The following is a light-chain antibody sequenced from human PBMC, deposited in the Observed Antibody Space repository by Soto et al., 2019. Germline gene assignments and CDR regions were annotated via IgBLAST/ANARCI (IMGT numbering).Light chain of an antibody. V-gene: IGKV1-27*01. J-gene: IGKJ1*01. CDR1: QGISNY. CDR2: AAS. CDR3: QKYNNAPRT. Sequence: DIQMTQSPSSLSASVGDTVTITCRASQGISNYLACYQQKPGQVPNLLIYAASTLQSGVPSRFSGSGSGTDFTLTISSLRPEDVATYYCQKYNNAPRTFGQGTKVEI.